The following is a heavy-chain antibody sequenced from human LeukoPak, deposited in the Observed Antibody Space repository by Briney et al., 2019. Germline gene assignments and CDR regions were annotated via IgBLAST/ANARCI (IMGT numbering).Heavy chain of an antibody. Sequence: ASVKVSCKASGYTFTSYDINWVRQAPGQGLEWMGWMNTNNGNTGYAQKFQGRVTITADESTSTAYMELSSLRSEDTAVYYCARVGTELRFLEWLSYWGQGTLVTVSS. J-gene: IGHJ4*02. D-gene: IGHD3-3*01. V-gene: IGHV1-8*01. CDR3: ARVGTELRFLEWLSY. CDR2: MNTNNGNT. CDR1: GYTFTSYD.